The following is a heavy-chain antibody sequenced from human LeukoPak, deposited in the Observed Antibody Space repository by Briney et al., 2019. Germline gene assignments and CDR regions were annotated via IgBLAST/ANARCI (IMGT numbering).Heavy chain of an antibody. CDR2: IFYVGST. CDR1: GDSIGSHY. Sequence: SGNLSLTCTVSGDSIGSHYWSWIRQPPGKGLEWIGYIFYVGSTNYNPSLKSRVTISVDTSKNQFSLKLNSVTAADTAVYYCARDYYDSRGEAFDIWGQGTMVTVSS. D-gene: IGHD3-22*01. CDR3: ARDYYDSRGEAFDI. J-gene: IGHJ3*02. V-gene: IGHV4-59*11.